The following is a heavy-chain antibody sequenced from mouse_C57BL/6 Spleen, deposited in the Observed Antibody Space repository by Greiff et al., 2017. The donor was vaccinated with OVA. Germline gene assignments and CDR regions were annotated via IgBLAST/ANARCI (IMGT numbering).Heavy chain of an antibody. CDR3: ARGNYGNYGYFDY. V-gene: IGHV1-80*01. Sequence: QVQLQQSGAELVKPGASVKISCKASGYAFSSYWMNWVKQRPGKGLEWIGQIYPGDGDTNYNGKFKGKATLTADKSSSTAYIQLSSLTSEDSAVYFCARGNYGNYGYFDYWGQGTTLTVSS. CDR1: GYAFSSYW. CDR2: IYPGDGDT. J-gene: IGHJ2*01. D-gene: IGHD2-1*01.